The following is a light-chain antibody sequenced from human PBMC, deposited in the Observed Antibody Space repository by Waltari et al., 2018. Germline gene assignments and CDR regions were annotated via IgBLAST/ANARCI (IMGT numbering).Light chain of an antibody. J-gene: IGLJ3*02. CDR1: SSNIGTNT. CDR3: AAWGDSLHGRWV. Sequence: QSVLTQPPSASGTPGQRVTISCSGSSSNIGTNTVNWYQQVPGTAPKLLIFNNKQRPSGFPDRISGSKSGTSASLAISGLQSEDEADDYCAAWGDSLHGRWVFGGGTKLTVL. V-gene: IGLV1-44*01. CDR2: NNK.